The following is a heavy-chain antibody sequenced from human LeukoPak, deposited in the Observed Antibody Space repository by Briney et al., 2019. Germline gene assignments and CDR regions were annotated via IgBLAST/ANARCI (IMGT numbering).Heavy chain of an antibody. J-gene: IGHJ4*02. CDR3: ARGDDYSNFGGY. CDR1: GYTFISYD. CDR2: MNPNSGNT. D-gene: IGHD4-11*01. V-gene: IGHV1-8*03. Sequence: ASVKVSCKASGYTFISYDINWVRQAIGQGLEWMGWMNPNSGNTGYAQKFQGRVTITRNTSISTAYMELSSLRSEDTAVYYCARGDDYSNFGGYWGQGTLVTVSS.